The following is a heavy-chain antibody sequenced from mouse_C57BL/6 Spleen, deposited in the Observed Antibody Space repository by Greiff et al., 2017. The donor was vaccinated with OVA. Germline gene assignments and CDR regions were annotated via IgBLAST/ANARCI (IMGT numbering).Heavy chain of an antibody. CDR2: IDPSDSET. V-gene: IGHV1-52*01. D-gene: IGHD2-1*01. CDR1: GYTFTSYW. J-gene: IGHJ4*01. Sequence: QVQLQQPGAELVRPGSSVKLSCKASGYTFTSYWMHWVKQRPIQGLEWIGNIDPSDSETHYNQKFKDKATLTVDKSSSTAYMQLSSLTSEDSAVYYCARLLPSYAMDYWGQGTSVTVSS. CDR3: ARLLPSYAMDY.